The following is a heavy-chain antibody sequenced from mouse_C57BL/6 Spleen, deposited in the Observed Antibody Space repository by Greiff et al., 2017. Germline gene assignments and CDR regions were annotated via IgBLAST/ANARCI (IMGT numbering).Heavy chain of an antibody. CDR3: AGEYYGTSYFYAMDY. D-gene: IGHD1-1*01. CDR2: IDPSSGCT. Sequence: VQLQQPGAELVKPGSSVKLSCKASGYTFTSYWMHWVKQRPGRGLEWIGRIDPSSGCTQYNEKFKGKATLTVDKSSSTAYMQLSSLTSADSAVYYCAGEYYGTSYFYAMDYWGQGTSVTVSS. V-gene: IGHV1-72*01. CDR1: GYTFTSYW. J-gene: IGHJ4*01.